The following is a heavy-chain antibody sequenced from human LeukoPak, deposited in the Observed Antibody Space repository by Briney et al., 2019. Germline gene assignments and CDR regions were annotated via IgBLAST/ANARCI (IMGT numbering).Heavy chain of an antibody. V-gene: IGHV3-30*04. CDR3: ARAELPSDSTPLDY. CDR2: ISYDGSNK. D-gene: IGHD2-15*01. Sequence: PGGSLRLSCAASGFTFSSYAMHWVCQAPGKGLEWVAVISYDGSNKYYADSVKGRFTISRDNSKNTLYLQMNSLRAEDTAVYYCARAELPSDSTPLDYWGQGTLVTVSS. J-gene: IGHJ4*02. CDR1: GFTFSSYA.